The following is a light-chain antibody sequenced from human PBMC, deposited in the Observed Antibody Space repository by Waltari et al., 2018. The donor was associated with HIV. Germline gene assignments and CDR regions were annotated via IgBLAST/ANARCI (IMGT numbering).Light chain of an antibody. V-gene: IGLV2-14*01. CDR2: KSF. Sequence: QSALTQPASVSGSPGQSITISCTGTNRAGGAYDFVSWYQQHPGKAPKLLIYKSFHRASGISDRFSAYRSGNTASLTISGLQPEDEADYYCCAYASTNSPYYIFGGGTTVT. CDR3: CAYASTNSPYYI. CDR1: NRAGGAYDF. J-gene: IGLJ1*01.